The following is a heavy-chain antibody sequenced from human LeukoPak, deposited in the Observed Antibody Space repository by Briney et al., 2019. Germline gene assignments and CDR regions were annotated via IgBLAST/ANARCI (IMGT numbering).Heavy chain of an antibody. CDR3: ARSGGDFWSGYYPGY. V-gene: IGHV1-18*01. CDR2: ISAYNGNT. Sequence: GASVKVSCKASGGTFSSYAISWVRQAPGQGLEWMGWISAYNGNTNYAQKLQGRVTMTTDTSTSTAYMELRSLRSDDTAVYYCARSGGDFWSGYYPGYWGQGTLVTVSS. J-gene: IGHJ4*02. D-gene: IGHD3-3*01. CDR1: GGTFSSYA.